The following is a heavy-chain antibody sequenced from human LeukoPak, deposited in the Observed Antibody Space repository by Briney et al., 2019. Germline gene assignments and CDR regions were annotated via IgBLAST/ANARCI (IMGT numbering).Heavy chain of an antibody. CDR1: GDSISGYY. Sequence: KPSGTLSLTCTVSGDSISGYYWSWIRQPAGKGPEWIGRIYSSGSTSYNPSLKSRVILSVDSSKNQFSLKLTSVTAADTAVYYCVRGPTYSSRWYMDYWGQGTLVTVSS. CDR3: VRGPTYSSRWYMDY. CDR2: IYSSGST. V-gene: IGHV4-4*07. D-gene: IGHD6-13*01. J-gene: IGHJ4*02.